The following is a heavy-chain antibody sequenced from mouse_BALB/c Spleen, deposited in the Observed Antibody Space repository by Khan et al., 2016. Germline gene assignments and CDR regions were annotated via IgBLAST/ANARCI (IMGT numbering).Heavy chain of an antibody. CDR3: ANDVNCPACFAY. D-gene: IGHD2-1*01. V-gene: IGHV3-2*02. Sequence: EVQLQESGPGLVKPSQSLSLTCTVTGYSITSDYAWNWIRQFPGNRLEWLGYITYSGSTTYNPSLKSRISITRDTSKNQFFLQLNSVTTEDTATYYCANDVNCPACFAYWGQGTLVTVSA. CDR1: GYSITSDYA. J-gene: IGHJ3*01. CDR2: ITYSGST.